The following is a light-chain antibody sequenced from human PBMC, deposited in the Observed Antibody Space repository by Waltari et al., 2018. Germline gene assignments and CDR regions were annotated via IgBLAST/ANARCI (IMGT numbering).Light chain of an antibody. CDR2: DAS. Sequence: EIVLTQSPGTLSLSPGARATLSCRASQSVGRSLAWYQQKPGQAPSLLIYDASRRATGVPDSFSGSGSGTDFSLTISRLEPEDFAVYYCQMYVRLPATFGQGTKVEIK. CDR3: QMYVRLPAT. V-gene: IGKV3-20*01. CDR1: QSVGRS. J-gene: IGKJ1*01.